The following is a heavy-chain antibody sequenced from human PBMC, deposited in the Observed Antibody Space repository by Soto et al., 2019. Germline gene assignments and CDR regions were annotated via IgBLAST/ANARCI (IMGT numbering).Heavy chain of an antibody. CDR2: SYYSGST. V-gene: IGHV4-59*08. D-gene: IGHD3-3*01. CDR3: ASIRFLEWLSNYCYGMHV. J-gene: IGHJ6*02. Sequence: SETLSLTCTVSGGSISSYYRSWIRQPPGKGLEWIGYSYYSGSTNYNPSLKSRVTISVDTSKNQFSLKLSSVTAAHTAVYYCASIRFLEWLSNYCYGMHVCGQGTTVTVSS. CDR1: GGSISSYY.